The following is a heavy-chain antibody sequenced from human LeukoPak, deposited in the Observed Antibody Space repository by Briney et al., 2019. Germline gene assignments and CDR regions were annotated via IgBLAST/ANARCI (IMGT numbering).Heavy chain of an antibody. CDR3: AKETFAVDY. CDR1: GASISSYY. J-gene: IGHJ4*02. CDR2: ISYSEST. V-gene: IGHV4-59*01. Sequence: SETLSLTCTVSGASISSYYWSWIRQPPGKGLEWIGYISYSESTNYNPSLKSRVTISVDTSKNQFSLKLSSVTAADTAVYYCAKETFAVDYWGQGTLVTVSS.